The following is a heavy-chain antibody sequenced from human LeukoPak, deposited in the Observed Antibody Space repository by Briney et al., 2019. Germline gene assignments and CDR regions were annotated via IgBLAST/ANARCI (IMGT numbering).Heavy chain of an antibody. CDR3: ASDSVWLPLGH. V-gene: IGHV3-53*01. CDR2: IYSGGST. D-gene: IGHD5-12*01. Sequence: GGSLRLSCAASGFTVSSNYMSWVRQAPGKGLEWVSVIYSGGSTYYADSVKGRFTISRDNSKNTLYLQMNSLRAEDTAVYYSASDSVWLPLGHWGQGTLVTVSS. CDR1: GFTVSSNY. J-gene: IGHJ4*02.